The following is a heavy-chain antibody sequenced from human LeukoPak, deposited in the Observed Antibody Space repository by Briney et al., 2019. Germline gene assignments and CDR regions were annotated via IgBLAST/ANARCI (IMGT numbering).Heavy chain of an antibody. Sequence: GESLKISCKGSGYSFTTYWIGWVCQMPGKGLEWMRIIYPGDCDTRYSPSFQGQVTISADKSINIVYLQWSSLKASDTAMYYCARREMATITPFDYWGQGTLVTVSS. J-gene: IGHJ4*02. CDR1: GYSFTTYW. CDR2: IYPGDCDT. D-gene: IGHD5-24*01. CDR3: ARREMATITPFDY. V-gene: IGHV5-51*01.